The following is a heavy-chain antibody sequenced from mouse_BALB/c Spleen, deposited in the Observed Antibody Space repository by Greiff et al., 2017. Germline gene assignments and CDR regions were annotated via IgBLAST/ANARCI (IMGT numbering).Heavy chain of an antibody. Sequence: EVHLVESGGGLVKPGGSLKLSCAASGFTFSDYYMYWVRQTPEKRLEWVATISDGGSYTYYPDSVKGRCTISRDNAKNNLYLQMSSLKSEDTAMYYCARVGDGYFDYWGQGTTLTVSA. CDR3: ARVGDGYFDY. D-gene: IGHD2-3*01. V-gene: IGHV5-4*02. CDR2: ISDGGSYT. J-gene: IGHJ2*01. CDR1: GFTFSDYY.